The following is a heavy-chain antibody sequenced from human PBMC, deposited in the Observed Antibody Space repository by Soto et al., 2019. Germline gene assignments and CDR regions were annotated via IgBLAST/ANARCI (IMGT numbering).Heavy chain of an antibody. Sequence: PGGSLRLSCAASGFTFSSYSMNWVRQAPGKGLEWVSSISSSSSYIYYADSVKGRFTISRDNAKNSLYLQMNSLRAEDTAVYYCARFPSDIAARYVDYWGQGTLVTVSS. CDR2: ISSSSSYI. J-gene: IGHJ4*02. V-gene: IGHV3-21*01. D-gene: IGHD6-6*01. CDR3: ARFPSDIAARYVDY. CDR1: GFTFSSYS.